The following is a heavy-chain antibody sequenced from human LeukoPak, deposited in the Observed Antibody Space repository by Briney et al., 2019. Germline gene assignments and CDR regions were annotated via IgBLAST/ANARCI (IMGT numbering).Heavy chain of an antibody. V-gene: IGHV3-48*01. CDR3: ARDRAGGYEDY. J-gene: IGHJ4*02. CDR1: GFTFSSYS. Sequence: GGSLRLSYAASGFTFSSYSMNWVRQAPGKGLEWVSYISSSSSTIYYADSVKGRFTISRDNAKNSLYLQMNSLRAEDTAVYYCARDRAGGYEDYWGQGTLVTVSS. D-gene: IGHD3-16*01. CDR2: ISSSSSTI.